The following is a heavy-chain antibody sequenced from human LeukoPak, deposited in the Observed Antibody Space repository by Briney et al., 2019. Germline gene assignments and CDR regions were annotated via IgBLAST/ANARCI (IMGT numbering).Heavy chain of an antibody. CDR2: IIPIFGTA. Sequence: SVKVSCKASGGTFSSYAISWVRQAPGQGLEWMGGIIPIFGTANYAQKFQGRVTITADESTSIAYMELSSLRSEDTAVYYCARGGSLGYSPDAFDIWGQGTMVTVSS. V-gene: IGHV1-69*13. CDR1: GGTFSSYA. CDR3: ARGGSLGYSPDAFDI. D-gene: IGHD2-21*01. J-gene: IGHJ3*02.